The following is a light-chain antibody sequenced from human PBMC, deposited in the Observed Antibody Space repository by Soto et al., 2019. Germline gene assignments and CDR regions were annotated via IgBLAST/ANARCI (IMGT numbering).Light chain of an antibody. Sequence: DIQLTQSPSSLSASVGDRVTITCRATENVNWYQQKPGKAPKILIYAASNLQSGVPSRFSGSGSGTDFTLTISSLQPEDFATYLCQQTYSFPWTFGQGTKVEVK. CDR2: AAS. J-gene: IGKJ1*01. CDR1: ENV. V-gene: IGKV1-39*01. CDR3: QQTYSFPWT.